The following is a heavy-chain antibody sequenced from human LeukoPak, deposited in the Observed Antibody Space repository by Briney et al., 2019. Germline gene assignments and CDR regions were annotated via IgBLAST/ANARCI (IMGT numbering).Heavy chain of an antibody. CDR3: ASDAFDI. V-gene: IGHV3-23*01. Sequence: GGPLRLSCAASGFTFSSYAMSWVRGAPGKGRRWGSAISGSGGGTDYADYVKGRFTIYRDNSKNTLYLQMNSLRAEDTAVYYCASDAFDIWGQGTMVTVSS. CDR1: GFTFSSYA. CDR2: ISGSGGGT. J-gene: IGHJ3*02.